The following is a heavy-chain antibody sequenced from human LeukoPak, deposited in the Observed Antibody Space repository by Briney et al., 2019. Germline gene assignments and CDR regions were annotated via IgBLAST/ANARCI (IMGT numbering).Heavy chain of an antibody. D-gene: IGHD3-10*01. CDR2: ISSSSSYI. Sequence: PGGSLRLSCAASGFTFSSYSMNWVRQAPGKGLEWVSSISSSSSYIYYADSVKGRFTISRDNAKNSLYLQMNSLRAEDTAVYYCARGFDTMVRGVNDYWGQGTLVPSPQ. V-gene: IGHV3-21*01. CDR3: ARGFDTMVRGVNDY. CDR1: GFTFSSYS. J-gene: IGHJ4*02.